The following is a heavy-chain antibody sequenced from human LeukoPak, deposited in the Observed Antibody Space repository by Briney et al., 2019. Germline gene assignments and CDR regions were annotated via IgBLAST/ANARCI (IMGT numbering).Heavy chain of an antibody. V-gene: IGHV4-4*08. D-gene: IGHD5-24*01. CDR1: GGSISSYY. J-gene: IGHJ3*02. Sequence: PSETLSLTCTVSGGSISSYYWNWIRQPPGKGLEWIGNIYRVGTTFYNPSLKSRVIISVDTSKNQFSLRLNSVTAADTAVYYCARDGYNPVAFDIWGQGTIVTVSS. CDR3: ARDGYNPVAFDI. CDR2: IYRVGTT.